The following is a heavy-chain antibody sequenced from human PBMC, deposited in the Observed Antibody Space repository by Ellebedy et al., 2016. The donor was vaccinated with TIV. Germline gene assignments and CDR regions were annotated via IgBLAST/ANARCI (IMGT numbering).Heavy chain of an antibody. CDR3: ATMHV. CDR2: ISSDSNGI. J-gene: IGHJ6*02. V-gene: IGHV3-48*02. Sequence: GGSLRLSXAASGFTFSSYAMNWVRQAPGKGLEWVSYISSDSNGIYYADSVKGRFTISRDNAKNSLYLQMNSLRDEDTAVYYCATMHVWGQGTTVTVSS. CDR1: GFTFSSYA.